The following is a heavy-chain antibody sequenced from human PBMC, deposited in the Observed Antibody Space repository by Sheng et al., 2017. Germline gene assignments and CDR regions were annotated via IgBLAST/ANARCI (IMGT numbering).Heavy chain of an antibody. CDR3: ARSSFLGPFQWATFPTGAFGL. Sequence: QLRLQESGPGLVKAFGDPCPSLALSLITSSMILVTSGAGFRQPPGRGLEWIGSFYFKGRTSYNPSLKSRVSISGDTSRTSSHCNVDSVTAADTAMYFCARSSFLGPFQWATFPTGAFGLWGQGTVVTVSS. V-gene: IGHV4-39*01. D-gene: IGHD1-26*01. CDR2: FYFKGRT. J-gene: IGHJ3*01. CDR1: ITSSMILVTS.